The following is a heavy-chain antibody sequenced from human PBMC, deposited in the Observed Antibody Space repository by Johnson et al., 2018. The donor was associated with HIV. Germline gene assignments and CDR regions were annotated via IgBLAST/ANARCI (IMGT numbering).Heavy chain of an antibody. Sequence: VQLVESGGGVVRPGGSLRLSCVVSGFTFKTYWMHWVRQAPGKGLVWVARIKSDGGSTSYVDSVKGRFIISRDNSKNTLYLQMNSLRAEDTAVYYCSKGKVVGAAQDAFDIWGQGTMVTVSS. CDR1: GFTFKTYW. CDR2: IKSDGGST. J-gene: IGHJ3*02. CDR3: SKGKVVGAAQDAFDI. D-gene: IGHD2-15*01. V-gene: IGHV3-74*02.